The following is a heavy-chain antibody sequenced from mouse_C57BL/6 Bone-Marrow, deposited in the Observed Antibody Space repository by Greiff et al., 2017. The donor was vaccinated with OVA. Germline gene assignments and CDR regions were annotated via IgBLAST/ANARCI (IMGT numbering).Heavy chain of an antibody. CDR2: ISSGGSYT. J-gene: IGHJ4*01. CDR3: AGFLYAMDY. V-gene: IGHV5-6*02. Sequence: EVMLVESGGDLVKPGGSLKLSCAASGFTFSSYGMSWVRQTPDKRLEWVATISSGGSYTYYPDSVKGRFTISRDNAKNTLYLQMSSLKSEDTAMYYWAGFLYAMDYWGQGTSVTVSS. CDR1: GFTFSSYG.